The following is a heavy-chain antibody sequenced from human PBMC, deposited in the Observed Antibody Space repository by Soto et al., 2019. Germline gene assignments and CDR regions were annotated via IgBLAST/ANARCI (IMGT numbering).Heavy chain of an antibody. V-gene: IGHV4-59*01. J-gene: IGHJ6*02. CDR1: GGSISSAY. D-gene: IGHD2-21*02. CDR3: ARDLWGYCGTDCYPLDV. CDR2: MYKTGST. Sequence: QVRLQESGPGLAKPSETLSLTCTVSGGSISSAYWSWIRQPPGKGLEWIGYMYKTGSTVYNPSLKSRVTISVDTSKNQFYLKVNSVTAADTAVYYCARDLWGYCGTDCYPLDVWGQGTTVTVSS.